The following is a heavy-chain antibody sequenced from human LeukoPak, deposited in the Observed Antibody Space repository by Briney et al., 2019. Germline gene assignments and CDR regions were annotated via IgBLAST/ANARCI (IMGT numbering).Heavy chain of an antibody. CDR1: GGSISSGGYS. Sequence: SQTLSLTCAVSGGSISSGGYSWSWIRQPPGKGLEWIGYIYHSGSTYYNPSLKSRVTISVDRSKNQFSLKLSSVTAADTAVYYCAIESGYGVDYSDYWGQGTLVTVSS. J-gene: IGHJ4*02. V-gene: IGHV4-30-2*01. CDR3: AIESGYGVDYSDY. D-gene: IGHD5-18*01. CDR2: IYHSGST.